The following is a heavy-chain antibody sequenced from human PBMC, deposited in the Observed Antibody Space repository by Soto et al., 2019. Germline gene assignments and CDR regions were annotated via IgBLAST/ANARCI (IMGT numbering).Heavy chain of an antibody. CDR3: ARTEASSWSFFYYGMDV. J-gene: IGHJ6*02. V-gene: IGHV4-59*01. CDR2: VYDSDGT. D-gene: IGHD6-13*01. CDR1: GGPIGSYY. Sequence: QVQLQESGPGLLKPSETLSLTCTVSGGPIGSYYWSWIRQSPGKALEWIGCVYDSDGTNYNPSLKSRVTISLDRSKNQFSLRLTSVTAADTAVYYCARTEASSWSFFYYGMDVWGQGTTVAVSS.